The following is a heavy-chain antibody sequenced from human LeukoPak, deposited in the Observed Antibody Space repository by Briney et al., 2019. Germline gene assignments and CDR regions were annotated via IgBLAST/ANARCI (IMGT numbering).Heavy chain of an antibody. CDR1: GFTVSSNS. D-gene: IGHD5-18*01. CDR3: AKGKRGYSYGATVEY. CDR2: ISGGGGRST. Sequence: GGSLRLSCTVSGFTVSSNSMSWVRQAPGKGLEWGSGISGGGGRSTYYADSVKGRFTISRDNSKNTLYLQMNSLRAEDTAVYYCAKGKRGYSYGATVEYWGQGTLVTVSS. J-gene: IGHJ4*02. V-gene: IGHV3-23*01.